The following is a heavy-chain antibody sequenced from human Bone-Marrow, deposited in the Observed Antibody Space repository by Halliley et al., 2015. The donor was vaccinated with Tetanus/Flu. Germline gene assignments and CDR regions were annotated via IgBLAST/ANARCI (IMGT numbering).Heavy chain of an antibody. CDR1: RATFSSNT. D-gene: IGHD1-26*01. J-gene: IGHJ4*02. CDR3: ATLDLLGGDTDD. Sequence: QLVQSGAEVKKAGSTVKVSCKTSRATFSSNTFTWVRQASGQGLEWMGAIIPTLRTTNYAQRFQGRVTITADRSSSTSYMGLSGLTPEDTAVYYCATLDLLGGDTDDWGPGTLVTVSS. CDR2: IIPTLRTT. V-gene: IGHV1-69*06.